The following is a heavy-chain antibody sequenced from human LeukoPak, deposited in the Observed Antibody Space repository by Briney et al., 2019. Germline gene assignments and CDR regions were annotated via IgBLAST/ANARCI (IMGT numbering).Heavy chain of an antibody. D-gene: IGHD3-22*01. CDR2: IYYRGNT. CDR1: GSSISSYY. J-gene: IGHJ6*03. CDR3: ARGIYDRSGFSYYYYHMDV. Sequence: PSETLSLTCFVSGSSISSYYWSWIRQPPGKGLEWIGYIYYRGNTNYNPSLKSRVTISLDTSKNQFSLRLSSVTAADTAVYHCARGIYDRSGFSYYYYHMDVWGKGTTVTVSS. V-gene: IGHV4-59*01.